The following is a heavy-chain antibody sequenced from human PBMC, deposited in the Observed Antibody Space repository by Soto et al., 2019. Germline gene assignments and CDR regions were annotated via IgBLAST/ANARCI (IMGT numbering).Heavy chain of an antibody. J-gene: IGHJ4*02. CDR1: GFTFSRYG. CDR2: ISYDGSNK. CDR3: APWFGAFDY. V-gene: IGHV3-30*03. Sequence: QVQLVESGGGVVQPGRSLRLSCAASGFTFSRYGMHWVRQAPGKGLEWVAVISYDGSNKYYADSVKGRFTISRDNSKNTLYLQMNSLRAEDTAVYYCAPWFGAFDYWCQGTLVTVSS. D-gene: IGHD3-10*01.